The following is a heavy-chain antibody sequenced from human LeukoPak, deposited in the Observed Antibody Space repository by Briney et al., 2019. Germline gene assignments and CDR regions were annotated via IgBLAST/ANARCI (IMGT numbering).Heavy chain of an antibody. V-gene: IGHV7-4-1*02. D-gene: IGHD1-1*01. CDR2: FNTNTGNP. CDR3: ARNGHGTSLLFDY. J-gene: IGHJ4*02. CDR1: GYTLTTYA. Sequence: ASVKVSCKPSGYTLTTYAMNWVRQAPGQGLEWMGWFNTNTGNPTYAQGFTGRFVFSLDTSVSTAYLQISSIKAEDTAVYYCARNGHGTSLLFDYWGQGTLVTVSS.